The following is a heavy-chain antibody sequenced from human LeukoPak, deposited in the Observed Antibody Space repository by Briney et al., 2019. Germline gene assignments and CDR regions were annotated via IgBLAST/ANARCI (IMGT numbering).Heavy chain of an antibody. CDR2: INHSGST. CDR1: GGSFSGYY. J-gene: IGHJ4*02. V-gene: IGHV4-34*01. CDR3: ARGLQWLVKYYFDY. D-gene: IGHD6-19*01. Sequence: SDTLSLTCAVYGGSFSGYYWSWIRHPPGKGLEWIGEINHSGSTNYNPSLKSRVTISVDTSKNQFSLKLSSVTAADTAVYYCARGLQWLVKYYFDYWGQGTLVTVSS.